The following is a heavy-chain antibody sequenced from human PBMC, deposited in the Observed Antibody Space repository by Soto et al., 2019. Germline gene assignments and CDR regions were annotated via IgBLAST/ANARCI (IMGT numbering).Heavy chain of an antibody. CDR3: VRGMKTLF. J-gene: IGHJ4*01. CDR2: ISISSSDR. V-gene: IGHV3-21*06. Sequence: GGSLRLSCSASGFTLRTYTMNWVRQAPGKGLEWVSSISISSSDRYYADSVRGRFTISRDNAKNALYLQMNSLRADDTAVYFCVRGMKTLFGGQGNLVTVTS. CDR1: GFTLRTYT.